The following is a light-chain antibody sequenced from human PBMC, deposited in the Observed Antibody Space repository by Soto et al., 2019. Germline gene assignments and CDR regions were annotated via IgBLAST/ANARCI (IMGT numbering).Light chain of an antibody. J-gene: IGLJ2*01. V-gene: IGLV2-14*01. CDR3: SSYTSIGTVV. Sequence: QSVLTQPASVSGSPGQSITISCTGTSSDVGGYNYVSWYQQHPGKAPKLMIYEVSKWPSGVSSRFSGSKSGNTASLTISGLQAEDEADYYCSSYTSIGTVVFGGGTKLTVL. CDR2: EVS. CDR1: SSDVGGYNY.